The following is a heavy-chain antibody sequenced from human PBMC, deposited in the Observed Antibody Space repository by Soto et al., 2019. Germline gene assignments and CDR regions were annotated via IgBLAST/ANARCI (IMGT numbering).Heavy chain of an antibody. CDR3: ARMYSGSAYYGMDV. D-gene: IGHD1-26*01. V-gene: IGHV3-74*01. J-gene: IGHJ6*02. CDR1: GFTFSRYW. Sequence: EVQLVESGGGLVQPGGSLRLSCAASGFTFSRYWIHWVRQAPGKGLVWVARRNSDGSVTRYADSVKGRFTISRDNAKNTVYLEMNSLRAEDTAVYYCARMYSGSAYYGMDVWGHGTTVTVSS. CDR2: RNSDGSVT.